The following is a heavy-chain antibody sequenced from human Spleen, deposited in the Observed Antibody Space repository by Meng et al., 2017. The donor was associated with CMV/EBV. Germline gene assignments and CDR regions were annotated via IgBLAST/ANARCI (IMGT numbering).Heavy chain of an antibody. CDR3: AKASENYYHYYGMDV. Sequence: GESLKISCAASGFTFDDYGMSWVRQAPGKGLEWVSGINWNGGSTGYADSVKGRFTISRDNSKNTLSLQMNSLRAEDTAVYYCAKASENYYHYYGMDVWGQGTTVTVSS. D-gene: IGHD3-3*01. J-gene: IGHJ6*02. V-gene: IGHV3-20*04. CDR1: GFTFDDYG. CDR2: INWNGGST.